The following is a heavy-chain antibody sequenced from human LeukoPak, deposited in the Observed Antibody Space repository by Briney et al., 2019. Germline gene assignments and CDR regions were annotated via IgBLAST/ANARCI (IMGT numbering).Heavy chain of an antibody. CDR1: GFTFSSSA. Sequence: GGSLRLSCAASGFTFSSSAMSWVRQAPGKGLEWVSGISGSGSSTYYADSVKGRFTISRDNSKNTLYLQITSLRAEDTAIYYCAKISREGATTGPGGPGNFDYWGQGTLVTVSS. CDR2: ISGSGSST. D-gene: IGHD1-26*01. V-gene: IGHV3-23*01. CDR3: AKISREGATTGPGGPGNFDY. J-gene: IGHJ4*02.